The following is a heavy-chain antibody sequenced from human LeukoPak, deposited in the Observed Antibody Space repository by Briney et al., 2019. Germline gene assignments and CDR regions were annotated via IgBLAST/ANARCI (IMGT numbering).Heavy chain of an antibody. CDR2: IYTSGST. CDR3: ARIPYNWNNGGYFDY. Sequence: PSETLSLTCTVSGGSISSGGYYWSWIRQPAGKGLEWIGRIYTSGSTNYNPSLKSRVTISVDTSKNQFSLKLSSVTAADTAVYYCARIPYNWNNGGYFDYWGQGTLVTVSS. V-gene: IGHV4-61*02. J-gene: IGHJ4*02. CDR1: GGSISSGGYY. D-gene: IGHD1/OR15-1a*01.